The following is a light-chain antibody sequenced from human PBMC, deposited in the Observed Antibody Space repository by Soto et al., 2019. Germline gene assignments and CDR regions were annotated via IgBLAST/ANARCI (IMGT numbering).Light chain of an antibody. CDR1: ASDFGNPNL. J-gene: IGLJ2*01. V-gene: IGLV2-23*01. Sequence: QSVLTQPASVSGTPGQSITMSCTGTASDFGNPNLVSWYQQYPHSAPKLLIYEDTKRPSGVSDRFSGSRSGNTASLTISGLRPEDGATYHCSSYAGFNVFGAGTQLTV. CDR2: EDT. CDR3: SSYAGFNV.